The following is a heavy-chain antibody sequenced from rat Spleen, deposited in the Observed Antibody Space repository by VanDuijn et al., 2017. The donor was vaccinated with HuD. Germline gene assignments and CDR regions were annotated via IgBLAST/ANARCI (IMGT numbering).Heavy chain of an antibody. CDR3: TRDDTTKVMDA. Sequence: EVKLVESGGGLVQPGRSLKISCAASGFTFSNAAMYWVRQAPKKGLEWVATISSGGGGTYYSDSVKGRFTISRDNAKSTLYLQMDSLRSEDTATYYCTRDDTTKVMDAWGQGASVTVSS. J-gene: IGHJ4*01. CDR1: GFTFSNAA. V-gene: IGHV5-27*01. CDR2: ISSGGGGT. D-gene: IGHD1-5*01.